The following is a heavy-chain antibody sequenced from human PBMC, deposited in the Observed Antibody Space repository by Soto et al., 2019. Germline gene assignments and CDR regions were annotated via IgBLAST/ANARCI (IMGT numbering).Heavy chain of an antibody. CDR1: GYTFTRYG. CDR2: INTYNGNT. CDR3: AMVDVYVTPSPQDV. V-gene: IGHV1-18*01. D-gene: IGHD3-16*01. J-gene: IGHJ6*02. Sequence: QVQLVQSGAEVKNPGASVKVSCKASGYTFTRYGIGWARQAPGQGLEWMGWINTYNGNTNYAQNGPGRVTLTTDTSTSTAYMELRSLRSNDTAIYYCAMVDVYVTPSPQDVWGQGTTVIVSS.